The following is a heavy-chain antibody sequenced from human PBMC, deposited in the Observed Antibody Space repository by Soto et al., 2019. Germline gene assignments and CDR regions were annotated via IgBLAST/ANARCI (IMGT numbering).Heavy chain of an antibody. D-gene: IGHD3-10*01. Sequence: GGSLRLSCTASGFTFGDYAMSWFRQAPGKGLEWVGFIRSKAYGGTTEYAAAVKGRFTISRDDSKSIAYLQMNSLKTKDTAVYYCTRGFYGSGSYYNWDFDYWGQGTLVTVSS. CDR3: TRGFYGSGSYYNWDFDY. CDR2: IRSKAYGGTT. V-gene: IGHV3-49*03. CDR1: GFTFGDYA. J-gene: IGHJ4*02.